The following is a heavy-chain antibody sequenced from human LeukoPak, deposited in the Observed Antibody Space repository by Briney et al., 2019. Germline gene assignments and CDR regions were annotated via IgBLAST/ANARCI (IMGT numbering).Heavy chain of an antibody. CDR1: GFTFDDYA. CDR3: ATSTMVRGVSYAYYGMDV. J-gene: IGHJ6*02. V-gene: IGHV3-9*01. Sequence: PGGSLRLSCAASGFTFDDYAMHWVRQAPGKGLEWVSGISWNGGSVGYADSVKGRFTISRDNAKNSLYLQMNSLRAEDTALYYCATSTMVRGVSYAYYGMDVWGQGTTVTVSS. D-gene: IGHD3-10*01. CDR2: ISWNGGSV.